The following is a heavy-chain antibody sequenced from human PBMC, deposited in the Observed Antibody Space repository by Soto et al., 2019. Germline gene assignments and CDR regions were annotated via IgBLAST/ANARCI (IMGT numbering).Heavy chain of an antibody. D-gene: IGHD4-17*01. CDR3: ARGAGDYTTTFDY. J-gene: IGHJ4*02. CDR1: GASITSTY. CDR2: VHYSGST. Sequence: SETLSLTCTVSGASITSTYWSWIRQPPGKGLEWIGYVHYSGSTYYNPSLKSRVSMSVDTSKNQFSLKLRSVTAADTAVFFCARGAGDYTTTFDYWGPGTLVTVSS. V-gene: IGHV4-59*01.